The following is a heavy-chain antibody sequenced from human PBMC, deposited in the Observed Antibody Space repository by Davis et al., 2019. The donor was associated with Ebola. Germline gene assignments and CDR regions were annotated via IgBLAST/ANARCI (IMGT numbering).Heavy chain of an antibody. D-gene: IGHD3-10*01. CDR1: RYTFTTYY. V-gene: IGHV1-46*01. CDR3: ASSPTFSTAGNY. Sequence: ASVKVSCKPSRYTFTTYYMHWLRQAPGKGLEWMGVINPTGGSTRYAQKFQGRVTMTRDMSTRTVDMELSSLRSDDTAVFFCASSPTFSTAGNYWGQGTLVTVSS. J-gene: IGHJ4*02. CDR2: INPTGGST.